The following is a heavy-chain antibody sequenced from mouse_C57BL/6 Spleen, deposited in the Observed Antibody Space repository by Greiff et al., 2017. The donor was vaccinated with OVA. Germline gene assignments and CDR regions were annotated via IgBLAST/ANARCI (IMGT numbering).Heavy chain of an antibody. D-gene: IGHD1-1*01. J-gene: IGHJ1*03. CDR3: ASHYYGRDV. V-gene: IGHV1-69*01. CDR1: GYTFTSYW. Sequence: VQLQQSGAELVMPGASVKLSCKASGYTFTSYWMHWVKQRPGQGLEWIGEIDPSDSYTNYNQKFKGKSTLTVDKSSSTAYMQLSSLTSEDSAVYYCASHYYGRDVWGTGTTVTVSS. CDR2: IDPSDSYT.